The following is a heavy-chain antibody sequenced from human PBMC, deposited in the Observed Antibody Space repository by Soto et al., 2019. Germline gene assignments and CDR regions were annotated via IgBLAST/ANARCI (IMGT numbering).Heavy chain of an antibody. Sequence: QVQLQESGPGLVKPSGTLSLTCAVSGGSISSSNWWSWVRQPPGKGLEWIGEIYHSGSTNYNPSRSRRVTVSVDQSRSRFTLQLGSVPAAAPAPYYCARAAMGGSSWPFDYWGQGTLVTVSS. CDR2: IYHSGST. CDR3: ARAAMGGSSWPFDY. CDR1: GGSISSSNW. V-gene: IGHV4-4*02. J-gene: IGHJ4*02. D-gene: IGHD6-13*01.